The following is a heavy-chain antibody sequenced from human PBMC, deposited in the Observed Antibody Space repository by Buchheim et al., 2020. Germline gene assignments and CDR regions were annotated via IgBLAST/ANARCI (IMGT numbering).Heavy chain of an antibody. Sequence: QVQLQESGPGLVKPSQTLSLTCTVSGGSISSGSYYWSWIRQPAGKGLEWIGRIYTSGSTNYNPSLKSRVTISVDTSKKQVSLKLSSVTAADTAVYYCARAGSTSWFDPWGQGTL. CDR1: GGSISSGSYY. CDR3: ARAGSTSWFDP. V-gene: IGHV4-61*02. J-gene: IGHJ5*02. D-gene: IGHD2-2*01. CDR2: IYTSGST.